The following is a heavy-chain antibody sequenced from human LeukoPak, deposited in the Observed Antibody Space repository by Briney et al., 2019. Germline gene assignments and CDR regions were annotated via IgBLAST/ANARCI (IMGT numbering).Heavy chain of an antibody. Sequence: GGSLRLSCAASGFTFSSYEMKWVRQAPGKGLEWVSYISSSGSSIYYADSVKGRFTISRDNAKNSLYLQTNSLRAEDTAVYYCARVDQREVDYWGQGTLVTVSS. CDR3: ARVDQREVDY. J-gene: IGHJ4*02. V-gene: IGHV3-48*03. D-gene: IGHD1-26*01. CDR1: GFTFSSYE. CDR2: ISSSGSSI.